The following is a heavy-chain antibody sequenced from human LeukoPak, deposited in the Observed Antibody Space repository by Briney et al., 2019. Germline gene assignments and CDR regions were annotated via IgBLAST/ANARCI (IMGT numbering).Heavy chain of an antibody. Sequence: ASVKVSCKASGYTFTSYGISWVRQAPGQGREGMGWISAYNGNTNYAQKLQGRVTMTTDTSTSTAYMELRSLRSDDTAVYYCARASPKGGHYYYYYMDVWGKGTTVTVSS. CDR2: ISAYNGNT. D-gene: IGHD3-16*01. CDR1: GYTFTSYG. CDR3: ARASPKGGHYYYYYMDV. J-gene: IGHJ6*03. V-gene: IGHV1-18*01.